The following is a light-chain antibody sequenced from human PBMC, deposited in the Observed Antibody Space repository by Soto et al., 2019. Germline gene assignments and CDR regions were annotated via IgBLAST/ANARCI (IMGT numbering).Light chain of an antibody. CDR2: AAY. Sequence: DIQMTQSPSSLSASVGDRVTITCRASQGVSAYLLWYQQRQGTAPKLLIYAAYKLLSGVPSRFSGSVSGTNFALTISSLQPEDFATYYCQQGYKTPHTFGQGTKLETK. CDR1: QGVSAY. J-gene: IGKJ2*01. CDR3: QQGYKTPHT. V-gene: IGKV1-39*01.